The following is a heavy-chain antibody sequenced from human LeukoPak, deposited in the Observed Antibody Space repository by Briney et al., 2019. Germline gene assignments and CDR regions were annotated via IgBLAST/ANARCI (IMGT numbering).Heavy chain of an antibody. V-gene: IGHV3-7*01. D-gene: IGHD3-3*01. CDR3: ARDPGYDFWSGYAGEDAFDI. CDR2: IKQDGSEK. Sequence: GGSLRLSCAASGFTFSSYWMSWVRQAPGKGLEWVANIKQDGSEKYYVDSVKGRFTISRDNAKNSLYLQMNSLRAEDTAVYYCARDPGYDFWSGYAGEDAFDIWGQGTMVTVSS. J-gene: IGHJ3*02. CDR1: GFTFSSYW.